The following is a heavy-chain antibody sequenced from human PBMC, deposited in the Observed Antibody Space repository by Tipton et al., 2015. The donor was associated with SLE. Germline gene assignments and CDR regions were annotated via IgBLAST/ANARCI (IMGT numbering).Heavy chain of an antibody. CDR3: ARGLRATDGLDY. J-gene: IGHJ4*02. Sequence: TLSLTCTVSGYSMTNSNFYWGWIRQPPGKGLEWIGSMSYTGASDYNASLKRRVTISLDTSKNQFSLNLRSVTAADTAVYYCARGLRATDGLDYWGLGTLVTVSS. CDR1: GYSMTNSNFY. CDR2: MSYTGAS. D-gene: IGHD5-24*01. V-gene: IGHV4-39*07.